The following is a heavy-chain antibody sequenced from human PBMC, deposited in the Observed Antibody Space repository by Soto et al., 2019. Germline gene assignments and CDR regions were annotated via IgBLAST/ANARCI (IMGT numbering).Heavy chain of an antibody. CDR3: ARHLGYQLPYSYYYLDV. CDR2: FYPGDSDT. D-gene: IGHD2-2*01. CDR1: GYSFTSYW. V-gene: IGHV5-51*01. Sequence: PGESLKISCKGSGYSFTSYWIGWVRQMPGKGLEWMGIFYPGDSDTRYSPSFQGQVTISADKSISTAYLQWSNLKASDTAMYYCARHLGYQLPYSYYYLDVWGKGTTVTVSS. J-gene: IGHJ6*03.